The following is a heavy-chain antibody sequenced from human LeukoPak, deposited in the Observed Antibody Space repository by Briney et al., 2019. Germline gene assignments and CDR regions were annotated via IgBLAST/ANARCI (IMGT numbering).Heavy chain of an antibody. J-gene: IGHJ4*02. CDR1: GYTFTGYG. CDR3: ATGTPSTYDFWSVVDY. D-gene: IGHD3-3*01. V-gene: IGHV1-18*01. CDR2: ISAYNGNT. Sequence: GASVKVSCKASGYTFTGYGISWVRQAPGQGLEWMGWISAYNGNTNYAQKLQGRVTMTTDTSTSTAYMELRSLRSDDTAVYYCATGTPSTYDFWSVVDYWGQGTLVTLSS.